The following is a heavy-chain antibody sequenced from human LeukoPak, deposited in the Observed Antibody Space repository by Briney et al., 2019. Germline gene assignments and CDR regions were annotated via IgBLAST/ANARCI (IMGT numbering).Heavy chain of an antibody. J-gene: IGHJ4*02. D-gene: IGHD6-19*01. CDR3: AKTTTGYSSGRFPGWPVDY. Sequence: GGSLRLSCAASGFTFSSYAMYWVRQAPGKGLEWVSGIFGSGGSTHYADSVKGRFTITRDNSKNTVYLQMNSLRAEDTAVYYCAKTTTGYSSGRFPGWPVDYWGQGTLVTVSS. CDR2: IFGSGGST. CDR1: GFTFSSYA. V-gene: IGHV3-23*01.